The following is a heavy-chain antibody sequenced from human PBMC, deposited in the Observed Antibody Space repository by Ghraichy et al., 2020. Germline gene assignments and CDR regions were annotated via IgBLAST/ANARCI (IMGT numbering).Heavy chain of an antibody. D-gene: IGHD4-17*01. Sequence: SETLSLTCTVSGGSISSYYWSWIRQPPGKGLEWIGYIYYSGSTNYNPSLKSRVTISVDTSKNQFSLKLSSVTAADTAVYYCARGRYYGDYNYFDYWGQGTLVTVSS. CDR3: ARGRYYGDYNYFDY. CDR1: GGSISSYY. CDR2: IYYSGST. J-gene: IGHJ4*02. V-gene: IGHV4-59*01.